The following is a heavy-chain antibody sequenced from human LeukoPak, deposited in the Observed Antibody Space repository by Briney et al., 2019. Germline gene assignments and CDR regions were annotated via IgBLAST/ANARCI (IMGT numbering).Heavy chain of an antibody. Sequence: GGTLRLSCAASGFTFRSYGMSWVRQAPGKGLEWVSSITSSSSYMYYADSVKGRFTISRDNAKNSLYLQMDSLRVEDTAVYYCARDPYSGNYGAYYMDVWGKGTTVTISS. D-gene: IGHD1-26*01. CDR1: GFTFRSYG. CDR3: ARDPYSGNYGAYYMDV. CDR2: ITSSSSYM. J-gene: IGHJ6*03. V-gene: IGHV3-21*06.